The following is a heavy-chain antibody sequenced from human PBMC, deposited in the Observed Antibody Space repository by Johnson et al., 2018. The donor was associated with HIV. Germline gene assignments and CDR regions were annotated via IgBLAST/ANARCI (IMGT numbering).Heavy chain of an antibody. CDR2: IKSKGSGGTI. CDR1: GISFSYAW. CDR3: AKDIASGYTNGGTLDI. J-gene: IGHJ3*02. V-gene: IGHV3-15*01. D-gene: IGHD6-19*01. Sequence: VQLVESGGGLVKPGGSLRLSCAASGISFSYAWMSWVRRAPGKGLEWVGRIKSKGSGGTIDYAAPVKDRFTISRDDSKNTLYLQMNSLKTEDTGLYYCAKDIASGYTNGGTLDIWGQGTMVTVSS.